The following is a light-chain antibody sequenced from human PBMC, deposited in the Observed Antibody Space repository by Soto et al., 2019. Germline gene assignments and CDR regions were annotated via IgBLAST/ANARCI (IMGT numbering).Light chain of an antibody. Sequence: QSVLTQPRSVSGSPGQSVTISCTGTSSDVGGYNYVSWYQQHPGKAPKLMIYDVGKRPSGVPDRFSGSKSDNTASLTISGLQAADEADYYCSLYTSENTYVFGTGTKVTVL. J-gene: IGLJ1*01. CDR3: SLYTSENTYV. V-gene: IGLV2-11*01. CDR2: DVG. CDR1: SSDVGGYNY.